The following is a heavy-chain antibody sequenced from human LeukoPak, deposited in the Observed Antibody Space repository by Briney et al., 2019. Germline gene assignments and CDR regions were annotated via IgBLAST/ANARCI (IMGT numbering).Heavy chain of an antibody. D-gene: IGHD4-17*01. CDR3: AKEIYGDSTGGRFQH. CDR1: GFTFSSYA. CDR2: ISGSGGST. V-gene: IGHV3-23*01. J-gene: IGHJ1*01. Sequence: GGSLRLSCAASGFTFSSYAMSWVRQVSGKGLEWVSVISGSGGSTYYADSVKGRFTISRDNSKNTLYLQMKSLRAEDTAVYYCAKEIYGDSTGGRFQHWGQGTLVTVSS.